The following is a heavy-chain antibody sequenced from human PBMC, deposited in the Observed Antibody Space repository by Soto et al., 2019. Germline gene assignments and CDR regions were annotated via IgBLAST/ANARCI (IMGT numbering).Heavy chain of an antibody. Sequence: ASVKVSCKASGYSFTTYGITWVRQAPGQGLEWMGWISAYNGHTNYAQKLQGRVTMTTDTSTSTAYMEVRSLRSDDTALYYCARKSGSGQLDYWGQGTLVTVSS. J-gene: IGHJ4*02. CDR3: ARKSGSGQLDY. D-gene: IGHD1-1*01. V-gene: IGHV1-18*01. CDR2: ISAYNGHT. CDR1: GYSFTTYG.